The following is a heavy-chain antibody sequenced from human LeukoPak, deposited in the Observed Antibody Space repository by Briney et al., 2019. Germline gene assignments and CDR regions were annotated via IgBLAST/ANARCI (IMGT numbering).Heavy chain of an antibody. CDR2: INPNSGGT. Sequence: ASVKVSCKASGYTFTDYYIHWVRQAPGQGLEWMGSINPNSGGTNYAQKFQGWVTMTRDTSISTAYMELSRLRSDDTAVYYCARMGSQVVNHYMDVWGKGTTVTVSS. D-gene: IGHD3-22*01. J-gene: IGHJ6*03. V-gene: IGHV1-2*04. CDR3: ARMGSQVVNHYMDV. CDR1: GYTFTDYY.